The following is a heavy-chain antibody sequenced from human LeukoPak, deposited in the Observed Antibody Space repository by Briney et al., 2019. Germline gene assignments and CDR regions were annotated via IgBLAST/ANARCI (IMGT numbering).Heavy chain of an antibody. CDR3: ARLRRCGGDCYEVDY. J-gene: IGHJ4*02. CDR1: GGPISSYY. Sequence: PSETLSLTCTVSGGPISSYYWSWIRQPPGKGLEWIGEINHSGSTNYNPSLKSRVTISVDTSKNQFSLKLSSVTAADTAVYYCARLRRCGGDCYEVDYWGQGTLVTVSS. V-gene: IGHV4-34*01. D-gene: IGHD2-21*02. CDR2: INHSGST.